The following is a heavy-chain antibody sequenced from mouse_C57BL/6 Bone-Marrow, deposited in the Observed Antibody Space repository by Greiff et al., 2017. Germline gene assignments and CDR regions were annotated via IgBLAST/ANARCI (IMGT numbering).Heavy chain of an antibody. CDR3: ARGGYGSYWYFDV. J-gene: IGHJ1*03. CDR2: IHPNSGST. Sequence: QVQLQQSGAELVKPGASVKLSCKASGYTFTSYWMPWVKQRPGQGLEWIGMIHPNSGSTNYNEKFKSKATLTVDKSSSTAYMQLSSLTSEDSAVYYCARGGYGSYWYFDVWGTGTTVTVSS. V-gene: IGHV1-64*01. CDR1: GYTFTSYW. D-gene: IGHD1-1*01.